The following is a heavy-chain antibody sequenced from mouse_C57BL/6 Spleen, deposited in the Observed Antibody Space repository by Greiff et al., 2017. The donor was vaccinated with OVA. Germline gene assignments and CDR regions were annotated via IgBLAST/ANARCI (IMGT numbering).Heavy chain of an antibody. J-gene: IGHJ3*01. CDR3: TVFYYYGSIAY. CDR2: ISLKSDNYAT. CDR1: GFTFSNYW. D-gene: IGHD1-1*01. Sequence: VQLKESGGGLVQPGGSMKLSCVASGFTFSNYWMNWVRQSPEKGLEWVAQISLKSDNYATHYAESVKGRFTISRDDSKRRVYLQMSNLRAEDTGIYYCTVFYYYGSIAYWGQGTLVTVSA. V-gene: IGHV6-3*01.